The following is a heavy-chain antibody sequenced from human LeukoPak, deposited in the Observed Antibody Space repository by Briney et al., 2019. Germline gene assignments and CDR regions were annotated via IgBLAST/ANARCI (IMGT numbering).Heavy chain of an antibody. CDR1: GFTFSSYA. CDR3: AKDLYTYGTTPLDY. J-gene: IGHJ4*02. CDR2: ISSSGGST. Sequence: GGSLRLSCVASGFTFSSYAMSWVRQAAGKGLEWVSSISSSGGSTYYADSVKGRFTISRDYSKNTLYLQMNSLRAEDTAVYYCAKDLYTYGTTPLDYWGQGTLVTVSS. V-gene: IGHV3-23*01. D-gene: IGHD5-18*01.